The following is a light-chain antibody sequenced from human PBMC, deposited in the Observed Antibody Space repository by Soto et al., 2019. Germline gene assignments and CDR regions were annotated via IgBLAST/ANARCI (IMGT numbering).Light chain of an antibody. Sequence: QSVLTQPASVSGSPGQSITISCTGTSSDVGGYNYVSWYQQHPGKAPKLMIYDISNRPSGVSNRFSGSKSGNTASLTISGLQDEDAAYYYCSSDTSSSAVVFGGGTKLTVL. CDR2: DIS. V-gene: IGLV2-14*01. CDR1: SSDVGGYNY. CDR3: SSDTSSSAVV. J-gene: IGLJ2*01.